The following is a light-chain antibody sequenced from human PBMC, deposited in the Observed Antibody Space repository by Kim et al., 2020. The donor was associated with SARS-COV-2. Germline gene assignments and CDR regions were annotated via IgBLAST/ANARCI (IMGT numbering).Light chain of an antibody. Sequence: ASVGDRVTITCRASQNINTWLAWYQQKPGKAPNLLIFDASNLNGGVPSRFSGSGSGTEFTLTINSLQADDFATYYCQQYNSYPKTFGQGTKVDIK. CDR1: QNINTW. CDR2: DAS. J-gene: IGKJ1*01. V-gene: IGKV1-5*01. CDR3: QQYNSYPKT.